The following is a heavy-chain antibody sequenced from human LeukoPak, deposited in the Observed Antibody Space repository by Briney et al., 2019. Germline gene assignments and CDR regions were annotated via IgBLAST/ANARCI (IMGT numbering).Heavy chain of an antibody. D-gene: IGHD5-18*01. J-gene: IGHJ4*02. CDR2: IKQDGSVK. CDR3: ANQWVQLWSPFDY. V-gene: IGHV3-7*01. Sequence: GGSLRLSCAASGFMFSSNWMSWVRLAPGKGLEWVANIKQDGSVKYYVDSVKGRFTISRDNAKNSLYLQMNSLRAEDTAVYYCANQWVQLWSPFDYWGQGTLVTVSS. CDR1: GFMFSSNW.